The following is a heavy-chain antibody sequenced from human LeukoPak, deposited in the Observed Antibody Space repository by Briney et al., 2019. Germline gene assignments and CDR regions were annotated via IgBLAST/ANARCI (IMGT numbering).Heavy chain of an antibody. V-gene: IGHV3-7*01. CDR2: INPDGSAK. CDR1: GFTFSTSW. J-gene: IGHJ4*02. Sequence: GGSLRLSCAASGFTFSTSWMTWVRQAPGKGLEWVANINPDGSAKNYVGFVQGRFTISRDNAKNSVYLQMSSLRAEDTAVYFCARDVAYNAFGYWGQGTPVTVSS. D-gene: IGHD1-14*01. CDR3: ARDVAYNAFGY.